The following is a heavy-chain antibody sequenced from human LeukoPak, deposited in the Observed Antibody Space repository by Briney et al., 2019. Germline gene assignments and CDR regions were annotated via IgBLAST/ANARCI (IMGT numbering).Heavy chain of an antibody. D-gene: IGHD5-24*01. J-gene: IGHJ4*02. V-gene: IGHV3-66*02. Sequence: GGSLRLSCAASGFTVSSNYMSWVRQAPGKGLEWVSVIYSGGSTYYADSVKGRFTISRDNSKNTLYLQMNSLRAEDTAVYYCAREAHLLENGFDYWSQGTLVTVSS. CDR1: GFTVSSNY. CDR3: AREAHLLENGFDY. CDR2: IYSGGST.